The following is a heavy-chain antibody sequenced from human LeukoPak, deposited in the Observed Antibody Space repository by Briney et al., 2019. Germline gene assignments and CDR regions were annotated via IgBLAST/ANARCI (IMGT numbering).Heavy chain of an antibody. D-gene: IGHD1-26*01. CDR3: AKNSGRYSFDY. V-gene: IGHV3-23*01. J-gene: IGHJ4*02. CDR2: ISGSGGST. CDR1: GFTFSNYA. Sequence: GGSLRLSCAASGFTFSNYAMSWVRQAPGKGLEWVSGISGSGGSTYYADSVKGRFTMSRDNSKNTLYLQMNSLRAEDTAMYYCAKNSGRYSFDYWGQGTLVTVSS.